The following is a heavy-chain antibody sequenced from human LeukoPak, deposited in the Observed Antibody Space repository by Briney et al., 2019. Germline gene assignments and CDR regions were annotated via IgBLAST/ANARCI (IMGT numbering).Heavy chain of an antibody. CDR3: ARGYCGGGSCYYSVYYGMDV. CDR2: ISSSGSII. Sequence: GGSLRLSCTASGFTFSSYEMNWVRQAPGKGLEWVSYISSSGSIINYADSVKGRFTFSRDNAKTSLYLKMNSLRAEDTAFYYCARGYCGGGSCYYSVYYGMDVWGKGTTVTVSS. J-gene: IGHJ6*04. V-gene: IGHV3-48*03. D-gene: IGHD2-15*01. CDR1: GFTFSSYE.